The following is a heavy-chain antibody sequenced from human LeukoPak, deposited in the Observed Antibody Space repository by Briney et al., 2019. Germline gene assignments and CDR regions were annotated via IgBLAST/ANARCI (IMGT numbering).Heavy chain of an antibody. Sequence: PGGSLRLSCAASGFTFSSYWMHWVRQAPGKGLGWVSRIYSDGRSTTYADSVKGRFTISRDNAKNTLYLQMNSQRAEDTAVYYCARDVREWVGYGSLDYWGQGTLVTVSS. CDR3: ARDVREWVGYGSLDY. CDR2: IYSDGRST. CDR1: GFTFSSYW. V-gene: IGHV3-74*01. D-gene: IGHD6-13*01. J-gene: IGHJ4*02.